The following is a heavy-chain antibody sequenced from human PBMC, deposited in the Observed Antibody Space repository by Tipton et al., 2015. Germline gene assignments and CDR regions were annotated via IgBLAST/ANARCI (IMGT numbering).Heavy chain of an antibody. V-gene: IGHV3-73*01. CDR3: AKSATMIVVVDAFDI. J-gene: IGHJ3*02. Sequence: SLRLSCAASGFTFSDSPMHWVRQASGRGLEWVGRVRSKAKGYATAYAASVKGRFTVSRDDSKNTAYLQMNSLRAEDTAVYYCAKSATMIVVVDAFDIWGQGTMVTVSS. D-gene: IGHD3-22*01. CDR2: VRSKAKGYAT. CDR1: GFTFSDSP.